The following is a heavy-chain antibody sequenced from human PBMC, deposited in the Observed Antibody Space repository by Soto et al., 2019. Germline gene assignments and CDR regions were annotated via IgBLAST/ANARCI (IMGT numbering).Heavy chain of an antibody. CDR3: ARPSSSSVWKVDAMDV. CDR2: IYPRDSDT. Sequence: GESLKISCKGSGYNFPSYWIGWVRQMPGKGLEWMCIIYPRDSDTRYSPSFQGKVTISADKSISTAYLQWSSLKASDTAMYYCARPSSSSVWKVDAMDVWGQGTTVTVSS. V-gene: IGHV5-51*01. J-gene: IGHJ6*02. CDR1: GYNFPSYW. D-gene: IGHD6-6*01.